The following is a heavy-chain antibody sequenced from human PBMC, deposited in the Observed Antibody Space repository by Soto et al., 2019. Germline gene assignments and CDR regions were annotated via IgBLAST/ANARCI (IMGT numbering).Heavy chain of an antibody. D-gene: IGHD3-3*01. CDR1: GFTFSTFA. CDR3: ARSSVTIFGVVTGPYYYYGMDV. V-gene: IGHV3-30*09. Sequence: GGSLRLSCAASGFTFSTFAMDWVRQAPGKXLEWVAVISNDGSNKYYVDSVKGRFAISRDNSKNTLYLQMNSLRTEDTAVYYCARSSVTIFGVVTGPYYYYGMDVWGQGPTVTVSS. J-gene: IGHJ6*01. CDR2: ISNDGSNK.